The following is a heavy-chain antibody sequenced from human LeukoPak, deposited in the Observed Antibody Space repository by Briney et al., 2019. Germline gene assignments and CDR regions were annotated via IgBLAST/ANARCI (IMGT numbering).Heavy chain of an antibody. J-gene: IGHJ3*02. Sequence: ASVKVSCKASGYTFTGYYMHWVRQAPGQGLEWMGWINPNSGGTNYAQKFQGWVTMTRDTSISTAYMELSRLRSDDTAVYYCARDRSIRRDGYNYDAFDIWGQGTMVTVSS. CDR2: INPNSGGT. CDR1: GYTFTGYY. D-gene: IGHD5-24*01. V-gene: IGHV1-2*04. CDR3: ARDRSIRRDGYNYDAFDI.